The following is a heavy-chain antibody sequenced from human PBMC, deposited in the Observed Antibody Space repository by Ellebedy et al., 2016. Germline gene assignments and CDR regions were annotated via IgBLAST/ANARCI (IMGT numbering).Heavy chain of an antibody. CDR1: GYTFTSYY. CDR2: INPSGGST. D-gene: IGHD6-13*01. Sequence: ASVKVSCKASGYTFTSYYMHWVRQAPGQGLEWMGIINPSGGSTSYAQKFQGRVTMTRDTSTSTVYMELSSLRSEDTAVYYCAREGILIAAAGTSSDHHAPDPPLFDYWGQGTLVTVSS. V-gene: IGHV1-46*01. CDR3: AREGILIAAAGTSSDHHAPDPPLFDY. J-gene: IGHJ4*02.